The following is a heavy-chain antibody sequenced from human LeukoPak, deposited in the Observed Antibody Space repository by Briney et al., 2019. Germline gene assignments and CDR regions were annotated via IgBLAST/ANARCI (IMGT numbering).Heavy chain of an antibody. CDR3: ARVRDGYLNDY. J-gene: IGHJ4*02. CDR1: GYTFTSYA. V-gene: IGHV1-3*01. Sequence: GASVKVSCKASGYTFTSYAMHWVRQAPGQRLEWIGWINAGNGNTKYSQKFQGRVTMTTDTSTSTAYMELRSLRSDDTAVYYCARVRDGYLNDYWGQGTLVTVSS. D-gene: IGHD5-24*01. CDR2: INAGNGNT.